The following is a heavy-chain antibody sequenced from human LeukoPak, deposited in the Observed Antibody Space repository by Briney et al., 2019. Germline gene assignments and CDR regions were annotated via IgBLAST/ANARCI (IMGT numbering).Heavy chain of an antibody. CDR1: GLTFGDYA. CDR3: TTGSYHESSGYRFDY. Sequence: GGSPRLSCTTSGLTFGDYAMSWVRRAPGKGLEWVGFIRSKANGETTEYAASVKGRLTISRDDSKSSAHLQMNSLKTEDTAVYYCTTGSYHESSGYRFDYWGQGALVTVSS. J-gene: IGHJ4*02. D-gene: IGHD3-22*01. V-gene: IGHV3-49*04. CDR2: IRSKANGETT.